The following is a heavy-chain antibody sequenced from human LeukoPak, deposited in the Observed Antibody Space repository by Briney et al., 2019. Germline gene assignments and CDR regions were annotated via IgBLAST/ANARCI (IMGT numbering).Heavy chain of an antibody. J-gene: IGHJ4*02. Sequence: GGSLRLSCAASGFTFSSYGMHWVRQAPGKGLEWVALIWYDGSNKYYADSVKGRLTISRDNSKNTLYLQMNSLRAEDTAVYYCAREGPRGNSQFDYWGQGTLVAVSS. V-gene: IGHV3-33*01. CDR2: IWYDGSNK. CDR3: AREGPRGNSQFDY. D-gene: IGHD2/OR15-2a*01. CDR1: GFTFSSYG.